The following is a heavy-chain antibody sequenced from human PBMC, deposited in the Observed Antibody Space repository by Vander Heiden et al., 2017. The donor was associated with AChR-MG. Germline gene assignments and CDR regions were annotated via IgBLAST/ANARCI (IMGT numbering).Heavy chain of an antibody. CDR3: ATGSSYYGSGSYYNGGY. Sequence: EVQLVESGGGLVQPGGSLRLSCAAPGFTFSRHWMSWVRQAPGKGLEWVANIKQDGSEKYYVDSVKGRFTISRDNAKNSLYLQMNSLRAEDTAVYYCATGSSYYGSGSYYNGGYWGQGTLVTVSS. J-gene: IGHJ4*02. CDR2: IKQDGSEK. CDR1: GFTFSRHW. D-gene: IGHD3-10*01. V-gene: IGHV3-7*03.